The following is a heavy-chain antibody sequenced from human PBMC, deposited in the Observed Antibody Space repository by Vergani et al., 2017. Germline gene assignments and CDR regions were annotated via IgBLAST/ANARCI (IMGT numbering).Heavy chain of an antibody. Sequence: QITLKESGPTLVKPTQTLTLTCTFSGFSLSTSGVGVGWIRQPPGKALEWLALSYWDDDKRYSPSLKSRLTITKDTSKNQVVLTMTNMDPVDTATYYCAHRRSYCGGDCFDYWGQGTLVTVSS. CDR3: AHRRSYCGGDCFDY. CDR1: GFSLSTSGVG. V-gene: IGHV2-5*02. D-gene: IGHD2-21*01. CDR2: SYWDDDK. J-gene: IGHJ4*02.